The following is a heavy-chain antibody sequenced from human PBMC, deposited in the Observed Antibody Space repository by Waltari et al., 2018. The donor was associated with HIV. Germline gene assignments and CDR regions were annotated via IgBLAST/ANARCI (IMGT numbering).Heavy chain of an antibody. D-gene: IGHD3-22*01. CDR1: GYSISSGYY. Sequence: QVQLQESGPGLVKPSETLSLTCTVSGYSISSGYYWGWIRRPPGKGLEWIGSIYHSGSTYYNPSLKSRVTISVDTSKNQFSLKLSSVTAADTAVYYCARDGDYYDSSGYIFDYWGQGTLVTVSS. CDR3: ARDGDYYDSSGYIFDY. CDR2: IYHSGST. J-gene: IGHJ4*02. V-gene: IGHV4-38-2*02.